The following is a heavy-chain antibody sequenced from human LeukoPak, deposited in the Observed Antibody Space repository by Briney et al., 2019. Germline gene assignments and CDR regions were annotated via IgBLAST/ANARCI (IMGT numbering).Heavy chain of an antibody. V-gene: IGHV3-33*01. Sequence: GRSLSLSCAASGFTFSSYGMHWVRQAPGKGLEWVAVIWYDGSNKYYADSVKGRFTISRDNSKNTLYLQMNSLRAEDTAVYYCAREGSGWYSFHYGMDVWGKGTTVTVSS. CDR3: AREGSGWYSFHYGMDV. CDR2: IWYDGSNK. CDR1: GFTFSSYG. D-gene: IGHD6-19*01. J-gene: IGHJ6*04.